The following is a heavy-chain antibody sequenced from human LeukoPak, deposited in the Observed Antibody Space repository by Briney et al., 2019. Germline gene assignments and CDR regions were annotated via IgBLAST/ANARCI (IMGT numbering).Heavy chain of an antibody. J-gene: IGHJ6*03. CDR3: AKVMKGSERLTMVRGVIIRTAGLYYMDV. V-gene: IGHV3-23*01. Sequence: QPGGSLRLSCAASGFTLSSYAMSWVRQAPGKGLEWVSSISASGGSTNYADSVKGRFTISRDNSKNTVYLQMNSLRAEDTAVYYCAKVMKGSERLTMVRGVIIRTAGLYYMDVWGKGTRVTVSS. CDR2: ISASGGST. CDR1: GFTLSSYA. D-gene: IGHD3-10*01.